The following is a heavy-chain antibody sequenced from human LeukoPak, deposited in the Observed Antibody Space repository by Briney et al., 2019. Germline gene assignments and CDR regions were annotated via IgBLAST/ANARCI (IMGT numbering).Heavy chain of an antibody. J-gene: IGHJ4*02. V-gene: IGHV3-7*01. Sequence: PGGSLRLSCTASGFTFSSYWMSWVRQAPGKGLEWVANIKQDGSEKYYVDSVKGRFTISRDNAKNSLYLQMNSLRAEDTAVYYCARDRVGGSYNYWGQGTLVTVSS. CDR1: GFTFSSYW. D-gene: IGHD1-26*01. CDR2: IKQDGSEK. CDR3: ARDRVGGSYNY.